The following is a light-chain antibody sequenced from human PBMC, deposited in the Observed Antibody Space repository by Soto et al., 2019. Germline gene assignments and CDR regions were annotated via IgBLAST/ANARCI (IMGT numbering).Light chain of an antibody. Sequence: DIVMSQSPDSLAVSLGERATINCRSSQSLLYSSNNKNYLAWYQQKPGQPPKLLISWASTRESGVPDRFSGSGSGTDFTLTISSLQAEDVAVYSCQQYYTPPPTFGQGTKLAIK. CDR3: QQYYTPPPT. CDR1: QSLLYSSNNKNY. J-gene: IGKJ2*01. V-gene: IGKV4-1*01. CDR2: WAS.